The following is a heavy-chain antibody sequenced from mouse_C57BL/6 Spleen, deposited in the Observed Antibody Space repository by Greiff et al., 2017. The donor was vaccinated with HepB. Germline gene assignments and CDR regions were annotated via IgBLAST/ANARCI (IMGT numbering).Heavy chain of an antibody. V-gene: IGHV1-18*01. CDR1: GYTFTDYN. D-gene: IGHD2-1*01. J-gene: IGHJ3*01. CDR2: INPNNGGT. Sequence: EVQLQQSGPELVKPGASVKIPCKASGYTFTDYNMDWVKQSHGKSLEWIGDINPNNGGTSYNQKFKGKATLTVNKSSSTAYMELRSLTSEDSAVYYCASYYGNYAWFAYWGQGTLVTVSA. CDR3: ASYYGNYAWFAY.